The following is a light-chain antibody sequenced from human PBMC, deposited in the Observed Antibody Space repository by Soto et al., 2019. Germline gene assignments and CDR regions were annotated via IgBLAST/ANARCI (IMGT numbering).Light chain of an antibody. V-gene: IGLV2-14*01. CDR3: ASKSRGHSVV. CDR2: EVT. Sequence: QSALAQPASVSGSPGQSITISCTGGSSDVGAYNYVSWYQQHPGKAPRLIIYEVTNRPSGLSNRFSGSKSGSTAYLTISRLQTEDEADYFCASKSRGHSVVFGGGTKLTVL. J-gene: IGLJ2*01. CDR1: SSDVGAYNY.